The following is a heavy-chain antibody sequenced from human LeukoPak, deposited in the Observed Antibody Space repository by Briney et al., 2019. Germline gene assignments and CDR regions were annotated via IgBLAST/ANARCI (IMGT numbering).Heavy chain of an antibody. CDR3: ASNTVAGIPSWFDP. CDR2: MNPNSGNT. J-gene: IGHJ5*02. V-gene: IGHV1-8*01. CDR1: GSTFTSYD. D-gene: IGHD6-19*01. Sequence: ASVKVSFKASGSTFTSYDINWVRQATGQGLEWMGGMNPNSGNTGYAQKFQGRVTMTRNTSISTAYMELSSLRSEDTAVYYCASNTVAGIPSWFDPWGQGTLVTVSS.